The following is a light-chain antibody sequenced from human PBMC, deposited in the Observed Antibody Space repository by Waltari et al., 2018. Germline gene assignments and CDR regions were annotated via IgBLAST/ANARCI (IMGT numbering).Light chain of an antibody. CDR3: QHYVALPAT. CDR1: QSVGRS. Sequence: EIVLTQSPDTLSLSPGESATISCRASQSVGRSLAWYQQKPGQAPGLLIFGASNRATGIPDRFSGSGSGTDFSLTISRLEPEDFAVYYCQHYVALPATFGQGTKVEIK. V-gene: IGKV3-20*01. CDR2: GAS. J-gene: IGKJ1*01.